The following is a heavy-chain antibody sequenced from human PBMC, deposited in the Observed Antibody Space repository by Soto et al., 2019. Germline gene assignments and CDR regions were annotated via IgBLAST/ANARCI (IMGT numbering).Heavy chain of an antibody. CDR3: ARVYGDGFDY. V-gene: IGHV4-59*01. D-gene: IGHD4-17*01. Sequence: SQTLSLTCTVSGGSISSYCWSWIRQHPGKGLEWIGYIYYSGSTNYNPSLKSRVTISVDTSKNQFSLKLSSVTAADTAVYYCARVYGDGFDYWGQRTLVTVSS. CDR2: IYYSGST. J-gene: IGHJ4*02. CDR1: GGSISSYC.